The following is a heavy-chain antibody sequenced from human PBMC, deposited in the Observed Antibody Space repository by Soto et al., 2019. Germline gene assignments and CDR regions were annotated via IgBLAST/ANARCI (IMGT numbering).Heavy chain of an antibody. J-gene: IGHJ4*02. CDR1: GLTFSSYE. V-gene: IGHV3-48*03. CDR3: ARDKGHGAERAYFDY. Sequence: GGSLSLSCSASGLTFSSYEMNWVRPAPGKGLEWVSYISSGGGTTYYADSVKGRFTISRDNAKNSLYLQMNSLRAEDTAVYYCARDKGHGAERAYFDYWGQGTLVTVS. CDR2: ISSGGGTT.